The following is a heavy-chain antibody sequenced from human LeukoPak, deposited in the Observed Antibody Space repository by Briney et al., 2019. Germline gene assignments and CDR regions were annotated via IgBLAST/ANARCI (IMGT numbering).Heavy chain of an antibody. CDR2: VGISSGNT. CDR1: GFTFSDYS. V-gene: IGHV3-48*01. CDR3: ARGDGYNDAEYLQH. D-gene: IGHD5-24*01. Sequence: GSLRLSCAASGFTFSDYSMNWVRQAPGKGLEWISYVGISSGNTKYADSVKGRFTISGDKAKDSLYLQMNSLRVEDTAVYYCARGDGYNDAEYLQHWGQGTLVTVS. J-gene: IGHJ1*01.